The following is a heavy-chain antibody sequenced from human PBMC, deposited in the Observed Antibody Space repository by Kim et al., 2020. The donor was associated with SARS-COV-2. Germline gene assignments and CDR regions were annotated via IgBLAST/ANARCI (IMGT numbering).Heavy chain of an antibody. CDR2: IYYSGST. Sequence: SETLSLTCTVSGGSISSYYWSWIRQPPGKGLEWIGYIYYSGSTTYNPSLTSRVTISVDTSKNKFSLKLSSGTAADTAVYYCAKGRSGFDIWGQGTMVTVSS. V-gene: IGHV4-59*01. J-gene: IGHJ3*02. CDR1: GGSISSYY. D-gene: IGHD2-15*01. CDR3: AKGRSGFDI.